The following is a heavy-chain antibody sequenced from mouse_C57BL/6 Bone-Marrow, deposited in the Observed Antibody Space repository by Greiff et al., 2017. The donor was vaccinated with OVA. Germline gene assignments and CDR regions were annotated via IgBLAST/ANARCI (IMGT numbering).Heavy chain of an antibody. V-gene: IGHV1-42*01. J-gene: IGHJ4*01. CDR2: INPSTGGT. Sequence: EVQLVESGPELVKPGASVKISCKASGYSFTGYYMNWVKQSPEKSLEWIGEINPSTGGTTYNQKFKAKATLTVDKSSSTAYMQLKSLTSEDSAVYYCARDYYSNYAMDYWGQGTSVTVSS. CDR3: ARDYYSNYAMDY. D-gene: IGHD2-5*01. CDR1: GYSFTGYY.